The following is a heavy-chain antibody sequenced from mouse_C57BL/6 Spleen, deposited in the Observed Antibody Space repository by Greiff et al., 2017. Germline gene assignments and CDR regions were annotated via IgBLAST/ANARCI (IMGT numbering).Heavy chain of an antibody. J-gene: IGHJ3*01. CDR2: ISSGGSYT. CDR1: GFTFSSYG. V-gene: IGHV5-6*02. D-gene: IGHD2-4*01. Sequence: EVMLVESGGDLVKPGGSLKLSCAASGFTFSSYGMSWVRQTPDKRLEWVATISSGGSYTYYPDSVKGRFTISRDNAKNTLYLQMSSRKSEDTAMYYCASRPIYYDYDGEAWFAYWGQGTLVTVSA. CDR3: ASRPIYYDYDGEAWFAY.